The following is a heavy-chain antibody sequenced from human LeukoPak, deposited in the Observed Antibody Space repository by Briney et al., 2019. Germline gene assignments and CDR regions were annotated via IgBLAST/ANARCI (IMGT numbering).Heavy chain of an antibody. D-gene: IGHD4-17*01. CDR3: ARHRDDYGDGFDY. CDR2: IYHSGRT. J-gene: IGHJ4*02. Sequence: SETLSLTCTVSGYSISNGYYWGWMRQPPGKGLEWIGSIYHSGRTHYNPSLKSRVTISVDTSKNQFSLKLSSVTAADTAVYYCARHRDDYGDGFDYWGQGTLVTVSS. V-gene: IGHV4-38-2*02. CDR1: GYSISNGYY.